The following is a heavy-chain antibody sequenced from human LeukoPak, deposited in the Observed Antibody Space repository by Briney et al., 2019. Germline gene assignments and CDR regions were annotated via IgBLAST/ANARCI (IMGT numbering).Heavy chain of an antibody. CDR3: ARDGAVAGTAYPEY. D-gene: IGHD6-19*01. V-gene: IGHV1-2*02. CDR2: INPNSGGT. CDR1: GYTFTFYY. Sequence: ASVTVSCTASGYTFTFYYIHWVRQAPGQGLEWMGWINPNSGGTKYAQKFQGRVTMTRDTSISTAYMELSSLTSDDTALYYCARDGAVAGTAYPEYWGQGTLVTVSS. J-gene: IGHJ4*02.